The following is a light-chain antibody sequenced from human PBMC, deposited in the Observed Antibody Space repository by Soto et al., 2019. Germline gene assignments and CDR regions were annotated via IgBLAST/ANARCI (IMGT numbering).Light chain of an antibody. CDR3: QQTYSVPDT. CDR1: QNIKSY. CDR2: GAS. Sequence: DIQMTQSPTSLSASEGDRVTITCRASQNIKSYLNWYQHKPGEAPRLLIFGASALQGGVPSRFSGSGSGTDFTLSIYSLHPENFATYYCQQTYSVPDTFVQGTKLEIQ. V-gene: IGKV1-39*01. J-gene: IGKJ2*01.